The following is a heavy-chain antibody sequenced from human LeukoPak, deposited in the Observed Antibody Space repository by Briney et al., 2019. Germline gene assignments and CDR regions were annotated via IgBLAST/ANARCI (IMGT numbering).Heavy chain of an antibody. CDR3: ASQESSGWSSFDY. J-gene: IGHJ4*02. Sequence: SVKVSCKASGGTFSSYAISWVRQAPGQGLEWMGRIIPILGIANYAQKFQGRVTITADKSTSTAYMELGSLRSEDTAVYYCASQESSGWSSFDYWGQGTLVTVSS. V-gene: IGHV1-69*04. CDR2: IIPILGIA. CDR1: GGTFSSYA. D-gene: IGHD6-19*01.